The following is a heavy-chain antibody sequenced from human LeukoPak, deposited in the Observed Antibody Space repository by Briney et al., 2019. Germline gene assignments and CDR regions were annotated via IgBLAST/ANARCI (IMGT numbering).Heavy chain of an antibody. CDR1: GASINNYY. V-gene: IGHV4-59*08. J-gene: IGHJ4*02. CDR3: VRLDAAAGRYLQFYY. CDR2: IHDSGST. Sequence: SETLSLTCTVSGASINNYYWSWIRQSPEKGLEWVGYIHDSGSTNYNPSLKSRVTISVDTSKNQFPLKLSSVTAADTAVYYCVRLDAAAGRYLQFYYWGQGTLVTVSS. D-gene: IGHD5-24*01.